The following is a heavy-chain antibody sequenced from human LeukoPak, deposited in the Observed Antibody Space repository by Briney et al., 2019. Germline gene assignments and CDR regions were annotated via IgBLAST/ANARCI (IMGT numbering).Heavy chain of an antibody. Sequence: GGSLRLSCAASGFTFSTYWMTWVRQAPGKGLEWVANIKKDGSQTYYADSVKGRFTISRDNAKNSLYLQMNSLRAEDTAVYYCAKRMTLSAGGFDHWGQGTLVTVSS. CDR2: IKKDGSQT. D-gene: IGHD6-13*01. V-gene: IGHV3-7*05. CDR3: AKRMTLSAGGFDH. CDR1: GFTFSTYW. J-gene: IGHJ4*02.